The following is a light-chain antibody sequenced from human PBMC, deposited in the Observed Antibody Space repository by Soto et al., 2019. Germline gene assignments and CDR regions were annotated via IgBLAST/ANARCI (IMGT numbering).Light chain of an antibody. CDR1: QDISNY. V-gene: IGKV1-33*01. CDR3: QQYDNLPPFT. Sequence: DIQMTQSPSSLSASVGDRVTITCQASQDISNYLNWYQQKPGKAPKLLIYDASNLETGVPSRFSGSGSGTXFTXTXXXLQPEDIATYYCQQYDNLPPFTFGPGTKVDIK. CDR2: DAS. J-gene: IGKJ3*01.